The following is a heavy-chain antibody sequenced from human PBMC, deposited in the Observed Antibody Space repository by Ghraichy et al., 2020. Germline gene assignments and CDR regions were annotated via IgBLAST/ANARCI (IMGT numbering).Heavy chain of an antibody. D-gene: IGHD5-24*01. CDR1: GFTFSSYW. V-gene: IGHV3-7*01. J-gene: IGHJ2*01. CDR3: ARVGRDGYNVEYWYFDL. Sequence: GGSLRLSCAASGFTFSSYWMSWVRQAPGKGLEWVANIKQDGSEKYYVDSVKGRFTISRDNAKNSLYLQMNSLRAEDTAVYYCARVGRDGYNVEYWYFDLWGRGTLVTVSS. CDR2: IKQDGSEK.